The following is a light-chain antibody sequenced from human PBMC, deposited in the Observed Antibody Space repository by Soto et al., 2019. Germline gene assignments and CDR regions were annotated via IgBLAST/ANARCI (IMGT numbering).Light chain of an antibody. CDR2: GAS. Sequence: DIQMTQSPSSLSASVGDRVTITCRASQTISSYLNWYQQKPGKAPRLLIYGASTLQSGVPSRFSGSGSGTDFILTIKSLQPEDFATYYCQQSWHSFRTFGQGTKVDIK. J-gene: IGKJ2*01. CDR1: QTISSY. CDR3: QQSWHSFRT. V-gene: IGKV1-39*01.